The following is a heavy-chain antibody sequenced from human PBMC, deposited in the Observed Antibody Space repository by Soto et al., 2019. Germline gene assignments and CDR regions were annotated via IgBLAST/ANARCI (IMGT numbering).Heavy chain of an antibody. CDR3: ARAQFYSGSGDYNNLMFDA. CDR1: GGSIGGVGYS. CDR2: MYHSGTF. Sequence: PSETLSLTCAVSGGSIGGVGYSWSWIRQPPGGGLEWIGYMYHSGTFLKSPSLKTRLTMSLDMSKNQFSLTLNSMTAADTAVYYCARAQFYSGSGDYNNLMFDAWGQGIQVTVSS. D-gene: IGHD3-10*01. V-gene: IGHV4-30-2*01. J-gene: IGHJ5*02.